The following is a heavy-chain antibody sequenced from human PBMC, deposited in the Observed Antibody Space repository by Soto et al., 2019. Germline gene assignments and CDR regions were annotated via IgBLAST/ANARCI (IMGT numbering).Heavy chain of an antibody. D-gene: IGHD3-22*01. J-gene: IGHJ3*02. V-gene: IGHV5-51*01. CDR2: IYPGDSDS. CDR3: ARQGIDYDSSGYLNFGAFDI. Sequence: EXLKISCKSSGYXFTSYWVVWVRHMPGKGLELMGIIYPGDSDSRYSPSFQGQVTISADKSIRTAYLQLRSLKASDNAMYYCARQGIDYDSSGYLNFGAFDIWGQGTMVPVSS. CDR1: GYXFTSYW.